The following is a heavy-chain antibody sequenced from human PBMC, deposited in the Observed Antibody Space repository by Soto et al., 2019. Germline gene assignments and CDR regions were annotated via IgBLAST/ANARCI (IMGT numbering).Heavy chain of an antibody. CDR2: VHTSGSS. V-gene: IGHV4-4*07. J-gene: IGHJ4*02. Sequence: QVQLRESGPGLVKPSETLSLTCNVSGGSISPHYVNWIRQHAGKGLEWIGRVHTSGSSDYSPSLKSRVNMSVDTSEKQFALKLNSVTAAATAVYYWAREVYSSGWNYDYWGQGILATVSS. CDR3: AREVYSSGWNYDY. D-gene: IGHD1-7*01. CDR1: GGSISPHY.